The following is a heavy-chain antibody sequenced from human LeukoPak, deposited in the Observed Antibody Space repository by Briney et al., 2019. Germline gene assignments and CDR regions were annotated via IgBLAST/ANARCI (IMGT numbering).Heavy chain of an antibody. CDR3: AKDLTYESSGSVIDN. CDR1: GSIFEDYT. J-gene: IGHJ4*02. CDR2: VNWHGTT. V-gene: IGHV3-43*01. D-gene: IGHD3-22*01. Sequence: PGGSLRLSCAASGSIFEDYTMHWVRQVPGKTLEWVSLVNWHGTTYYADSLKGRFTISRDNSKNSLYLQMDSLRTEDTAFYYCAKDLTYESSGSVIDNWGLGTLVTVSS.